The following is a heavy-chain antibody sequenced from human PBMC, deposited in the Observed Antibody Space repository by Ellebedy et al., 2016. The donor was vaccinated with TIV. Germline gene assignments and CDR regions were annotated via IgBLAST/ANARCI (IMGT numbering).Heavy chain of an antibody. D-gene: IGHD3-10*02. Sequence: MPSETLSLTCAVSGGSISSGGYSWSWLRQPPGKGLEWIGYIYHSRSTYYNPSLKSRVTISVDRSKNQFSLKLSSVTAADTAVYYCARFQYYYVYFDYWGQGTLVTVSS. CDR2: IYHSRST. J-gene: IGHJ4*02. CDR3: ARFQYYYVYFDY. V-gene: IGHV4-30-2*01. CDR1: GGSISSGGYS.